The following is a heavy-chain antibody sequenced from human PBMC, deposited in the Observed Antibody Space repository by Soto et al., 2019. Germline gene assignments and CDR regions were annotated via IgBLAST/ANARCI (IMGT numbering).Heavy chain of an antibody. CDR2: IIPIYGTA. CDR3: AKDRRADWESYYYYAMDV. Sequence: SVKVSCKASGGTFSSFTISWVRQAPGQGLEWMGGIIPIYGTANYAQKFQGRVTITADASTRTAYMELSSLRSEDTAVYYCAKDRRADWESYYYYAMDVWGQGTRVTVSS. J-gene: IGHJ6*02. CDR1: GGTFSSFT. V-gene: IGHV1-69*13. D-gene: IGHD1-26*01.